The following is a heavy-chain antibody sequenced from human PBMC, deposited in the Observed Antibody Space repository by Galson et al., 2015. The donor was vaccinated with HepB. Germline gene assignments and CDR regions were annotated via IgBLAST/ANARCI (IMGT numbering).Heavy chain of an antibody. CDR2: ISYNGDNK. CDR1: GFTFSHYP. V-gene: IGHV3-30-3*01. D-gene: IGHD3-16*01. J-gene: IGHJ4*02. CDR3: ARGGSDEQLDY. Sequence: SLRLSCAASGFTFSHYPMHWVRQGPGKGLEWVTFISYNGDNKTYADSVKGRFTISSDDTRKTLYVQMNSLRVDDTAVYFCARGGSDEQLDYWGQGTLVTVSS.